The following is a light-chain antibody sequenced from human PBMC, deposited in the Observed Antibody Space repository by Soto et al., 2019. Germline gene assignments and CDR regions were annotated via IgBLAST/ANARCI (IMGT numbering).Light chain of an antibody. CDR3: AAWDDSLSGPV. Sequence: QSVLTQPPSASGTSGQRVTISCSGSSSNIGSYFVYWYQQLPGTAPKLLIYRNNQRPSGVPDRFSGSKSGTSASLAISGLRSEDEADYYCAAWDDSLSGPVFGRGTKLTVL. J-gene: IGLJ2*01. CDR1: SSNIGSYF. CDR2: RNN. V-gene: IGLV1-47*01.